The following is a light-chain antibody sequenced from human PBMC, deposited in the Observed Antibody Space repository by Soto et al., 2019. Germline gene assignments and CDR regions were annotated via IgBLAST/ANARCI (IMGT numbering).Light chain of an antibody. V-gene: IGLV1-44*01. CDR3: AAWDDSLNGL. J-gene: IGLJ2*01. CDR1: SSNIGSNT. Sequence: QPVLTQPPSASGTPGQRVTISCSGSSSNIGSNTVNWYQQLPGTAPKLLIYSINQRPSGVPDRFSGSKSGTSASLAISGLQSEDEADYYCAAWDDSLNGLFGGGTKLTVL. CDR2: SIN.